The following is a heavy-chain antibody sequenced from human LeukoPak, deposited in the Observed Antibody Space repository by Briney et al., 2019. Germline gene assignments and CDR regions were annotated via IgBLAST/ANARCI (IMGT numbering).Heavy chain of an antibody. V-gene: IGHV3-9*01. CDR3: ARRSVAGATTGYYYDS. CDR1: GFTFDDYA. D-gene: IGHD1-26*01. Sequence: PGGSLRLSCAASGFTFDDYAMHWVRRAPGKGLEWVSGISWNSGSIGYGDSVKGRFTISRDNAKNSVYLQMSSLRVDDTAFYYCARRSVAGATTGYYYDSWGQGTLVTVSS. CDR2: ISWNSGSI. J-gene: IGHJ4*02.